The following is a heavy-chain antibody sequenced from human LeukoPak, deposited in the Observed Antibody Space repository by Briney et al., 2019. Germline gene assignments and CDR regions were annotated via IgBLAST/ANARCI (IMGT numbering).Heavy chain of an antibody. CDR2: ISGDGGRT. Sequence: GGSLRLSCADSGFKFEDYVMQWVRQAPGKGLEWVSLISGDGGRTEYADSAKGRFTISRDNSKNSLYLQMNSLRTDDTALYYCIKGRGWLVDYWGQGPLLTVPS. CDR1: GFKFEDYV. D-gene: IGHD6-19*01. V-gene: IGHV3-43*02. J-gene: IGHJ4*02. CDR3: IKGRGWLVDY.